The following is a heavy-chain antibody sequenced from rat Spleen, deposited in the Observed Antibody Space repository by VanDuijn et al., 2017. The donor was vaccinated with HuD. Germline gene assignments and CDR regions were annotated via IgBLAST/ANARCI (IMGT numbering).Heavy chain of an antibody. CDR1: GFTFNHYW. D-gene: IGHD1-4*01. J-gene: IGHJ3*01. V-gene: IGHV5-19*01. Sequence: EVQLVESGGGLVQPGRSLKLSCVASGFTFNHYWMTWIRQAPTKGLEWVASISPRGGSTYYRGSVKGRFTSSRDNAKSTLYLQMVSPGSEEATAYYCATAGTRVARFAYWGQGTLVSVS. CDR3: ATAGTRVARFAY. CDR2: ISPRGGST.